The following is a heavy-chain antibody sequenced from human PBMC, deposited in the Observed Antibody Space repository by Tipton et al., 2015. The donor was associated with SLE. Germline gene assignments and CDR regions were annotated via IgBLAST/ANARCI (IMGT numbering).Heavy chain of an antibody. V-gene: IGHV4-4*02. CDR3: ARILGRAFDI. CDR2: IHHSGST. Sequence: TLSLTCAVSGGSISSNNWWSWVRQPPGKGLEWIGEIHHSGSTNYNTSLKSRVTTSVDTSKNQLSLNLSSVTAADTAVYYCARILGRAFDIWGQGTVVTVSS. CDR1: GGSISSNNW. J-gene: IGHJ3*02. D-gene: IGHD1-26*01.